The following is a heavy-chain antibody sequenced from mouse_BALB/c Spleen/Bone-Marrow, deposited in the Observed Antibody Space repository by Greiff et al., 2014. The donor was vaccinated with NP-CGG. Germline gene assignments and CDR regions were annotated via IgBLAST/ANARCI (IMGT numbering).Heavy chain of an antibody. CDR2: IYPGDGDT. CDR3: ARGGISVDY. V-gene: IGHV1-80*01. J-gene: IGHJ2*01. CDR1: GYAFSVYW. Sequence: QVQLKESGAELVRPGSSVKISCKASGYAFSVYWMNWVKQRPGQGLEWIGQIYPGDGDTNYSGKFKGRATLTADKSSNTAYMQLGSLTSEDSAVYFCARGGISVDYWGQGTTLTVSS.